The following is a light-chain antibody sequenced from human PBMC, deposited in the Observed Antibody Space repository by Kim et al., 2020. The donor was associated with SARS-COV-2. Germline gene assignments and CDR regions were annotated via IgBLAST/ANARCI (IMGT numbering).Light chain of an antibody. CDR1: QPISSGY. CDR2: GAS. J-gene: IGKJ2*01. Sequence: WSPGERATLSCRASQPISSGYLAWYHQKPGQAPRLLIYGASNRATGISDRFSGSGSGTVFTLTISRVEPEDFAVFYCQQYGDSPRTFGQGTKLEI. CDR3: QQYGDSPRT. V-gene: IGKV3-20*01.